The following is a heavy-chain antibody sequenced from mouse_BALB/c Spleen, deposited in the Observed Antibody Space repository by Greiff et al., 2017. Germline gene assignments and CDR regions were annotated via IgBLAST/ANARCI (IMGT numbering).Heavy chain of an antibody. CDR1: GYSFTGYY. Sequence: VQLQQSGPELVKPGASVKISCKASGYSFTGYYMHWVKQSHVKSLEWIGRINPYNGATSYNQNFKDKASLTVDKSSSTAYMELHSLTSEDSAVYYCAVITTVVGGGYAMDYWGQGTSVTVSS. D-gene: IGHD1-1*01. V-gene: IGHV1-31*01. CDR2: INPYNGAT. CDR3: AVITTVVGGGYAMDY. J-gene: IGHJ4*01.